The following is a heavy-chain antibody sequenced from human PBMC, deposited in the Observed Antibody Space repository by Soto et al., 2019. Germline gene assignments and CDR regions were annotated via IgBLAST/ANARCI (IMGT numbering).Heavy chain of an antibody. Sequence: QVQLQESGPGLVKPSETLSLTCTVSGGSISSYYWSWIRQPPGKGLAWMGYIFHSGGPNYTPALKGRVTISVDTSKTQFSLNLSSVPAADAAVYYCARASIFGVVLFDYWGQGTLVTVSS. CDR3: ARASIFGVVLFDY. V-gene: IGHV4-59*01. D-gene: IGHD3-3*01. CDR2: IFHSGGP. J-gene: IGHJ4*02. CDR1: GGSISSYY.